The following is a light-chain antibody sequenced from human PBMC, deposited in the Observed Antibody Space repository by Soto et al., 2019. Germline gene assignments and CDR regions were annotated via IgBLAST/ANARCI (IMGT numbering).Light chain of an antibody. Sequence: DIQMTQSPSTLSASVGDRVTITCWASQPISNWLAWYQQKPGKAPKVLIYDASSLETGVPSRFSGSGSGTEFTLTISSLQPDDFATYYCQQYNSYSRYTFGQGTKLEIK. V-gene: IGKV1-5*01. CDR3: QQYNSYSRYT. J-gene: IGKJ2*01. CDR1: QPISNW. CDR2: DAS.